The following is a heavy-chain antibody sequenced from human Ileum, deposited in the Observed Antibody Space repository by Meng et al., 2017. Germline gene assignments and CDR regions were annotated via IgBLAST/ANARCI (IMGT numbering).Heavy chain of an antibody. Sequence: GESLKISCAASGFTFSSYAMHWVRQAPGKGLEWVAHISFDGRLQYFADSVKGRFSISRDNSYNTLYLQMNSLTAEDTAVYYCARNSGTYYRTGGGDAFDLWCQGTVVTVSS. D-gene: IGHD1-26*01. CDR3: ARNSGTYYRTGGGDAFDL. CDR2: ISFDGRLQ. CDR1: GFTFSSYA. V-gene: IGHV3-30*01. J-gene: IGHJ3*01.